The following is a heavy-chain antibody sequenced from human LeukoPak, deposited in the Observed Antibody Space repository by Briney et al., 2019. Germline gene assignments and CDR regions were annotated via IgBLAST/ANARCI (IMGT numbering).Heavy chain of an antibody. D-gene: IGHD1-1*01. CDR1: GFTFSAYW. CDR3: VTHDNWT. Sequence: GGSLRLSCAASGFTFSAYWMHWVRQAPGKGLVWVSRINTDGSSPTYAASVKGRFTISRDNAKNTLYLQMNSLTAEDTAVYYCVTHDNWTWGQGTLVTLSS. J-gene: IGHJ4*02. V-gene: IGHV3-74*01. CDR2: INTDGSSP.